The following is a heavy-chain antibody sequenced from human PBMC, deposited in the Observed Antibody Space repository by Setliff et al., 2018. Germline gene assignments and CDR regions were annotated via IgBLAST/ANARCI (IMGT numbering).Heavy chain of an antibody. CDR2: INPNSGGT. CDR3: ARAGGTYCSNGVCHNWFDP. V-gene: IGHV1-2*02. CDR1: GFTLSDYF. D-gene: IGHD2-8*01. Sequence: GASVKVSCKASGFTLSDYFMHWVRQAPGQGLEWMGWINPNSGGTDYAQRFQGRVTMTRDTSISTAYMELNRLTSDDAAMYYCARAGGTYCSNGVCHNWFDPWGQGTLVTVSS. J-gene: IGHJ5*02.